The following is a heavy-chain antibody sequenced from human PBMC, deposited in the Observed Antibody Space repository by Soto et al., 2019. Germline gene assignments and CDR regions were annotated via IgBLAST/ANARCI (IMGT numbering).Heavy chain of an antibody. J-gene: IGHJ4*02. CDR1: GGSISSSSYY. D-gene: IGHD1-26*01. CDR3: ARVQNSGVSDF. CDR2: IYYSGTT. Sequence: SETLCLTCTVAGGSISSSSYYWGWIRQPPGKGLEWIGSIYYSGTTKYNPSLKSRVTISVATSKNQFSLRLNSVNDADTAVYYCARVQNSGVSDFWGQGTLVTVSS. V-gene: IGHV4-39*07.